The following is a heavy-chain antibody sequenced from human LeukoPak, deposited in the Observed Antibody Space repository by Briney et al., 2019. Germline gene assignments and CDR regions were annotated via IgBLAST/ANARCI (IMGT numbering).Heavy chain of an antibody. V-gene: IGHV1-8*01. CDR2: MNPNSGNT. CDR1: GYTFTSYD. CDR3: ARYYDFWSGPLDY. J-gene: IGHJ4*02. D-gene: IGHD3-3*01. Sequence: ASVKVSRKASGYTFTSYDINWVRQATGQGLEWMGWMNPNSGNTGYAQKFQGRVTMTRNTSISTAYMELSSLRSEDTAVYYCARYYDFWSGPLDYWGQGTLVTVSS.